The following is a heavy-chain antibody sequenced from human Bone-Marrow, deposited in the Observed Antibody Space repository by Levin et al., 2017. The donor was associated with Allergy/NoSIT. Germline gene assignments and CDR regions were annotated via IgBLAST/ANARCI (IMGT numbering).Heavy chain of an antibody. V-gene: IGHV3-23*01. CDR2: ISGSGDMT. J-gene: IGHJ5*01. D-gene: IGHD6-19*01. CDR1: GFMFHTSA. Sequence: GGSLRLSCTASGFMFHTSAMTWVRQAPGKGLVWVSAISGSGDMTSYADSVKGRFTVSRDNSKNMLFLQMDSLRVDDTAVFYCAKGSSGWFQENDSWGQGTLVTVPS. CDR3: AKGSSGWFQENDS.